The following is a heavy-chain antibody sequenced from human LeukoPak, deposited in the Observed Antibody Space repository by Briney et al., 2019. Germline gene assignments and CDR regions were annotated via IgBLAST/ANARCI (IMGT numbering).Heavy chain of an antibody. CDR2: ISGYNGNT. Sequence: ASVKVSCKASGYTFTSYGISWLRQAPGQGLEWLGWISGYNGNTNYAQKFQGRVTMTTDTPTSTAYMDLRSLKSDDTAVYYCAVHDFYSGGYHFDYGGQGTLVTVSS. V-gene: IGHV1-18*01. D-gene: IGHD3-3*01. CDR1: GYTFTSYG. CDR3: AVHDFYSGGYHFDY. J-gene: IGHJ4*02.